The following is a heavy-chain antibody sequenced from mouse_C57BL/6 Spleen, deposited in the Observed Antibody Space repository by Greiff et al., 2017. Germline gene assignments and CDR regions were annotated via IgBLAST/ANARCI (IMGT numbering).Heavy chain of an antibody. V-gene: IGHV1-82*01. CDR2: IYPGDGDT. Sequence: VQGVESGPELVKPGASVKISCKASGYAFSSSWMNWVKQRPGKGLEWIGRIYPGDGDTNYNGKFKGKATLTADKSSSTAYMQLSSLTSEDSAVYFCAKRAYDGYPYYFDYWGQGTTLTVSS. CDR1: GYAFSSSW. D-gene: IGHD2-3*01. CDR3: AKRAYDGYPYYFDY. J-gene: IGHJ2*01.